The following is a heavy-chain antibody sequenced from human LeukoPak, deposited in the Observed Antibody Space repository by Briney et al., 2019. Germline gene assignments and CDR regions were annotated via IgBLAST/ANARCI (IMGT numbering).Heavy chain of an antibody. Sequence: SVKVSCKASGGTFSSYAISWLRQAPGQGLEWMGGIIPIFGTANYAQKFQGRVTITTDESTSTAYMELSSLRSEDTAVYYCARVGGYSYGHGDYYFDYWGQGTLVTVSS. CDR2: IIPIFGTA. CDR1: GGTFSSYA. CDR3: ARVGGYSYGHGDYYFDY. V-gene: IGHV1-69*05. D-gene: IGHD5-18*01. J-gene: IGHJ4*02.